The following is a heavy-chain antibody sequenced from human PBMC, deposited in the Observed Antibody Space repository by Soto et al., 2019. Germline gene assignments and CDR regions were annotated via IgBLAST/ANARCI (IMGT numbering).Heavy chain of an antibody. Sequence: GGSLRLSCAASGFTFSSYAMSWVRQAPGKGLEWVSAISGSDGSSTSYADSVKGRFTISRDNAKNTLYLQMNSLRAEDTAVYYCARTAVYSSSWYVYWGQGTLVTVSS. V-gene: IGHV3-23*01. CDR1: GFTFSSYA. CDR2: ISGSDGSST. D-gene: IGHD6-13*01. CDR3: ARTAVYSSSWYVY. J-gene: IGHJ4*02.